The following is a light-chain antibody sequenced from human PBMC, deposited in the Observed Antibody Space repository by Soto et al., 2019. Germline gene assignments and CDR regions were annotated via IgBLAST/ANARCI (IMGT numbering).Light chain of an antibody. Sequence: QSVLTQPPSVSGAPGQRVTISCTGSSSNIGAGYDVHWYQQLPGTAPKLLISGNTNRPSGVPDRFSDSKSGTSASLAITGLQAEDEADYYCQSYDSSLSVVFGGGTKLTVL. V-gene: IGLV1-40*01. CDR3: QSYDSSLSVV. J-gene: IGLJ3*02. CDR1: SSNIGAGYD. CDR2: GNT.